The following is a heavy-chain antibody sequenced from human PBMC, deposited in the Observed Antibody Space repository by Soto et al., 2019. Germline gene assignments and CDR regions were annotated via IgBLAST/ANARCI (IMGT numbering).Heavy chain of an antibody. V-gene: IGHV1-18*01. CDR1: GYTFTSYG. J-gene: IGHJ4*02. CDR2: ISAYNGNT. Sequence: QVQLVQSGAEVKKPGASVKVSCKASGYTFTSYGISWVRQAPGQGLEWMGWISAYNGNTNYAKKLQGRVTMTTDTSPSTAYIELRSLRSDDTAVYYCARESISCCHHYWGQGTLVTVSS. D-gene: IGHD2-2*01. CDR3: ARESISCCHHY.